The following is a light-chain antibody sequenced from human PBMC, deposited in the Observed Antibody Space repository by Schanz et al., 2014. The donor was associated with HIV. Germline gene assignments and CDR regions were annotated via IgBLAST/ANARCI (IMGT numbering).Light chain of an antibody. CDR2: DAS. Sequence: EIVLTQSPATLSLSPGERATLSCGASQYVSGSYVAWYQQKPRLAPRLLIYDASTRAAGIPDRFSGSGSGSAFTLIISRLEPADIAVYYCQQYGGSPTFGQGTKVEIK. CDR3: QQYGGSPT. V-gene: IGKV3D-20*01. CDR1: QYVSGSY. J-gene: IGKJ1*01.